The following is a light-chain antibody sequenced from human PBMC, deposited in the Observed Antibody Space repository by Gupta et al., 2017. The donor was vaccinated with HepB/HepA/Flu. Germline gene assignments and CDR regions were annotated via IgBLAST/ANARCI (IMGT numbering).Light chain of an antibody. Sequence: DIQMTQSPSSLSASVGDRVTITCRASQSVDTYLSWYQQKPGKAPNLLIYDASTWQSGVPSRFSGSGSGTHFTLTINTRQPEDFATYFCQQFENHPVITFGRGTKVEI. CDR2: DAS. CDR1: QSVDTY. J-gene: IGKJ4*01. CDR3: QQFENHPVIT. V-gene: IGKV1-39*01.